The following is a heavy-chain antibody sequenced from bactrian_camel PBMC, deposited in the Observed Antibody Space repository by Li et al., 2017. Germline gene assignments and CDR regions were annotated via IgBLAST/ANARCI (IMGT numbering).Heavy chain of an antibody. CDR3: VKDDWGWSFGS. J-gene: IGHJ6*01. V-gene: IGHV3S40*01. Sequence: VQLVESGGGLLQPGGSLRVSCVVSGIPLRYFAIAWVRQAPGKGLEYVTAIDRGGGSYYPDSVKGRFTISRDNAKNSVYLQMNSLKPEDTAVYYCVKDDWGWSFGSWGQGTQVTVS. CDR1: GIPLRYFA. CDR2: IDRGGGS. D-gene: IGHD5*01.